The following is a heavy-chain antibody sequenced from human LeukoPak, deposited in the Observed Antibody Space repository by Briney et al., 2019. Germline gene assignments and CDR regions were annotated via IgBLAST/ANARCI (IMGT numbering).Heavy chain of an antibody. CDR2: IYYSGST. CDR1: GGSISSYY. J-gene: IGHJ4*02. Sequence: SETLSLTCTVSGGSISSYYWSWIRQPPGKGLEWIGYIYYSGSTNYNPSLKSRVTISVDTSKNQFSLKLSSVTAADTAVYYCATHYSRRGYSYGGWGQGTLVTVSS. D-gene: IGHD5-18*01. CDR3: ATHYSRRGYSYGG. V-gene: IGHV4-59*08.